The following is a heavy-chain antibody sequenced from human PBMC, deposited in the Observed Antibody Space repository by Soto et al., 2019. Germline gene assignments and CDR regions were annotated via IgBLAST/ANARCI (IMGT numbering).Heavy chain of an antibody. V-gene: IGHV3-23*01. CDR3: AKAKQDSGWKFRFDY. CDR1: GFTFSSYA. Sequence: PGGSLRLSCAASGFTFSSYAMSWVRQAPGKGLEWVSAISGSGGSTYYADSVKGRFTISRDNSESTLYLQMNSLRAEDTAVYYCAKAKQDSGWKFRFDYWGQGTLVTVSS. J-gene: IGHJ4*02. CDR2: ISGSGGST. D-gene: IGHD6-19*01.